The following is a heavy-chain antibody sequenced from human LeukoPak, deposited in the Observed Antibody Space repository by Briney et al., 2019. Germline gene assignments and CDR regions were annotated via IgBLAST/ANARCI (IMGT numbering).Heavy chain of an antibody. CDR1: GGSMSRYY. Sequence: SETLSLTCTVSGGSMSRYYCSWIRQPPGKGLEWIGYMYYSGSTKYNPSLKSRVTISVDTSKNQFSLKLSSVTAADTAVYYCARSSTGSYFDYWGQGTLVTVSS. CDR2: MYYSGST. CDR3: ARSSTGSYFDY. J-gene: IGHJ4*02. D-gene: IGHD3-3*02. V-gene: IGHV4-59*01.